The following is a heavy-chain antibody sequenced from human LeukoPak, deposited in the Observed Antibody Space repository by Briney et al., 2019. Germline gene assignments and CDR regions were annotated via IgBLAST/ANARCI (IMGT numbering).Heavy chain of an antibody. V-gene: IGHV3-7*01. CDR1: GFRFGSDW. CDR2: ISPDGSQR. CDR3: ARYYDPLVSDAFDI. D-gene: IGHD3-16*01. J-gene: IGHJ3*02. Sequence: GSLRLSCGASGFRFGSDWMTWVRQAPGKGLQWVANISPDGSQRFYLDSVKGRFTISRDNDKNSLYLQLNSLRAEDTAVYYCARYYDPLVSDAFDIWGQGTMVTVSS.